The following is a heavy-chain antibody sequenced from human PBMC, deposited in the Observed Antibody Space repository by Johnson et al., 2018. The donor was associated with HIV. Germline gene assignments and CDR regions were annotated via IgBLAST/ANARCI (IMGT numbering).Heavy chain of an antibody. CDR1: GFTFSSYA. CDR3: AKEGSSSPWAFDI. J-gene: IGHJ3*02. CDR2: ISYDGSNK. V-gene: IGHV3-30-3*02. Sequence: QVQLVESGGGVVQPGRSLRLSCAASGFTFSSYAVHWVRQAPGKGLEWVAVISYDGSNKYYADSVKGRFTISRDNSKNTLYLQMNSLRPEDTALYYCAKEGSSSPWAFDIWGQGTMVTVSS. D-gene: IGHD2-15*01.